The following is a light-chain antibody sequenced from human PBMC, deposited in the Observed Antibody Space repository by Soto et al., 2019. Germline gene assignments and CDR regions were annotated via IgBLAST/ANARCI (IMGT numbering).Light chain of an antibody. Sequence: EIVMTQYPATLSVSAGERATLSCRASQSVSNNLAWYQQNPGQAPRLRIYGASTRATGIPARFGGSGSGTEFTLTISSLQSEDFAVYYCQQSNNWPLTFGGGTKVDI. CDR2: GAS. J-gene: IGKJ4*01. CDR1: QSVSNN. V-gene: IGKV3-15*01. CDR3: QQSNNWPLT.